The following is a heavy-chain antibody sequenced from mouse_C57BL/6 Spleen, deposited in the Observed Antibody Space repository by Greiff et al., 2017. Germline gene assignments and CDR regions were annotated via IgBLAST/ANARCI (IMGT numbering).Heavy chain of an antibody. CDR3: ARPSGSWYFDV. D-gene: IGHD4-1*01. CDR2: INPSTGGT. V-gene: IGHV1-42*01. J-gene: IGHJ1*03. CDR1: GYSFTGYY. Sequence: EVQVVESGPELVKPGASVKISCKASGYSFTGYYMNWVKQSPEKSLEWIGEINPSTGGTTYNQKFKAKATLTVDKSSSTAYMQLKSLTSEDSAVYYCARPSGSWYFDVWGTGTTVTVSS.